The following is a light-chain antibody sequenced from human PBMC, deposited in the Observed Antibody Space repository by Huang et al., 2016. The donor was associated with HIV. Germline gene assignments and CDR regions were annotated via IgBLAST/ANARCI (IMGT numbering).Light chain of an antibody. CDR1: QSVSSY. V-gene: IGKV3-11*01. Sequence: EIVLTQSPATLSLSPGERASLSCWASQSVSSYLAWYQQKPGQAPRLLIYEASKRATGIPARFSGSGSGTEFTLTISSLEPEDFAIYYCQHRSNWPRVTFGQGTRLEIK. J-gene: IGKJ5*01. CDR2: EAS. CDR3: QHRSNWPRVT.